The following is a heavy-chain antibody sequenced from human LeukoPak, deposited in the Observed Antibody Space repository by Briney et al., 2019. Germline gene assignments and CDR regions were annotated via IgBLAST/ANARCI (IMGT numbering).Heavy chain of an antibody. Sequence: ASVKVSCKASGYTFTTYGIGWVRQAPGQGLEWMGWMNPNSGNTGYAQKFQGRVTMTRNTSISTAYMELSSLRSEDTAVYYCARGYSPTLNWFDPWGQGTLVTVSS. CDR3: ARGYSPTLNWFDP. D-gene: IGHD5-18*01. CDR1: GYTFTTYG. J-gene: IGHJ5*02. V-gene: IGHV1-8*02. CDR2: MNPNSGNT.